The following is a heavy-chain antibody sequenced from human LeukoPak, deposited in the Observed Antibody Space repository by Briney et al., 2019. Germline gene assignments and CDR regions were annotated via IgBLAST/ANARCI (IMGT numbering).Heavy chain of an antibody. J-gene: IGHJ6*03. D-gene: IGHD6-6*01. V-gene: IGHV4-34*01. CDR1: GGSFSGYY. CDR3: ASGIAARLNYYYYYMDV. CDR2: IYHSGST. Sequence: SETLSLTCAVYGGSFSGYYWSWIRQPPGKGLEWIGEIYHSGSTNYNPSLKSRVTISVDTSKNQFSLKLSSVTAADTAVYYCASGIAARLNYYYYYMDVWGKGTTVTVSS.